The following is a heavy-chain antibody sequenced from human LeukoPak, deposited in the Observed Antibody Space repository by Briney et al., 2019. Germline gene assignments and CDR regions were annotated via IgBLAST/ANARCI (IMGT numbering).Heavy chain of an antibody. V-gene: IGHV1-46*01. J-gene: IGHJ5*02. CDR2: INPIGGST. D-gene: IGHD6-19*01. Sequence: ASVKVSCKASGYTFTSYYMHWVRQAPGQGLEWRGIINPIGGSTSYAQKFEGRVTMTRDTSTSTVYMELSSLRSEDTAVYYCARDSSGWYETSWFDPWGQGTLVTVSS. CDR1: GYTFTSYY. CDR3: ARDSSGWYETSWFDP.